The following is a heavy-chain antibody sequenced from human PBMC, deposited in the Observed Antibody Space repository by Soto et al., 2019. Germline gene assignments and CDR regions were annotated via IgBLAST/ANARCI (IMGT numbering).Heavy chain of an antibody. CDR3: ARDALCFGEIGYFDL. CDR1: GFTFSNYA. CDR2: IDSSSSFI. J-gene: IGHJ4*02. D-gene: IGHD3-10*01. V-gene: IGHV3-21*01. Sequence: EVQLVESGGGLVKPGGSLRLSCAASGFTFSNYAINWVRQAPGTGLEWVSSIDSSSSFIYYADSVKGRFTISRDNAKKSVFLQMNHLSAADTALYYCARDALCFGEIGYFDLWGQGTLVSVSS.